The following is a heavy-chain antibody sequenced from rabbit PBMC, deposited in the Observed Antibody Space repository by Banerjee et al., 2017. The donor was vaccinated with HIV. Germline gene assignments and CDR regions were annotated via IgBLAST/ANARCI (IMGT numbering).Heavy chain of an antibody. CDR3: AREGWTGGYGTTGFNL. D-gene: IGHD7-1*01. CDR1: GIDFSTYYY. V-gene: IGHV1S45*01. J-gene: IGHJ4*01. Sequence: QQQLEESGGGLVKPGGTLTLTCKASGIDFSTYYYMCWVRQAPGKGLEWIACIYTGSSGNTHYASWAKGRFTISKTSSTTVTLQMTSLTAADTATYFCAREGWTGGYGTTGFNLWGQGTLVTVS. CDR2: IYTGSSGNT.